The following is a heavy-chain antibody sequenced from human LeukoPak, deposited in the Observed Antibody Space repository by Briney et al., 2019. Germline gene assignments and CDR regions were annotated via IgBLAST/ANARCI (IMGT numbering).Heavy chain of an antibody. D-gene: IGHD4-11*01. CDR1: GYSFTTYW. V-gene: IGHV5-51*01. Sequence: GESLKISCQASGYSFTTYWIGWVRQMPGKGLEWMGIIYPGDSDARYSPSFQGQVTISADKSINTAYLQWSSLKASDTAMYYCARHLYSNLVLDAFDIWGQGTMVTVSS. CDR3: ARHLYSNLVLDAFDI. CDR2: IYPGDSDA. J-gene: IGHJ3*02.